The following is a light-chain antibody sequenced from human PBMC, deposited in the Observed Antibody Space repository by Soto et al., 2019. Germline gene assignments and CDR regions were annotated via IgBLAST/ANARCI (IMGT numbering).Light chain of an antibody. CDR2: DAS. CDR1: QDISNY. V-gene: IGKV1-33*01. CDR3: HQYDNLPSPYT. J-gene: IGKJ2*01. Sequence: DIQMTQSPSSLSASVGDRVTITCQASQDISNYLNWYQQKPGKAPKLLIYDASNLATGGPSRFSGSGSGTDFTFTISSLQPEDIATYYCHQYDNLPSPYTFGQGTKLELK.